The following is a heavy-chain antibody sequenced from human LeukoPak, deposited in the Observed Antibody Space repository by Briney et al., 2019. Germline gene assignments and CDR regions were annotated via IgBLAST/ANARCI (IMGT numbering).Heavy chain of an antibody. CDR3: ARGPGGYNWFDP. Sequence: SETLSLTCTVSGGSISSYYWSWIRQPPGKGLEWIGYIYYSGSTNYNPSLKSRVTISVDTSKNQFSLKLSSVTAADTAVYYCARGPGGYNWFDPRGQGTLVTVSS. J-gene: IGHJ5*02. D-gene: IGHD3-16*01. CDR1: GGSISSYY. CDR2: IYYSGST. V-gene: IGHV4-59*01.